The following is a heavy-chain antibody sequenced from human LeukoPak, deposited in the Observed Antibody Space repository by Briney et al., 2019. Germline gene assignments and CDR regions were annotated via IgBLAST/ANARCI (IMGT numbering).Heavy chain of an antibody. D-gene: IGHD3-22*01. CDR2: IIPILGIA. V-gene: IGHV1-69*04. CDR1: RGTFSSYA. Sequence: ASVKVSCKASRGTFSSYAISWVRQAPGQGLEWMGRIIPILGIANYAQKFQGRVTITADKSTSTAYMELSSLRSEDTAVYYCARATYDSSGNDAFDIWGQGTMVTVSS. J-gene: IGHJ3*02. CDR3: ARATYDSSGNDAFDI.